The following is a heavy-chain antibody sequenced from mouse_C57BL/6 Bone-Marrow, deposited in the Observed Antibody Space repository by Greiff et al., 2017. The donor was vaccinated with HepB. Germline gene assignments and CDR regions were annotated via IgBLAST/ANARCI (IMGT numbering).Heavy chain of an antibody. Sequence: EVKLMESGPGLAKPSQTLSLTCSVTGYSITSDYWNWIRTFPGNKLEYMGYISYSGSTYYNPSLKSRISITRDTSKNQYYLQLNSVTTEDTATYYCARGRDYYGKRRYFDVWGTGTTVTVSS. CDR3: ARGRDYYGKRRYFDV. CDR1: GYSITSDY. D-gene: IGHD1-1*01. V-gene: IGHV3-8*01. CDR2: ISYSGST. J-gene: IGHJ1*03.